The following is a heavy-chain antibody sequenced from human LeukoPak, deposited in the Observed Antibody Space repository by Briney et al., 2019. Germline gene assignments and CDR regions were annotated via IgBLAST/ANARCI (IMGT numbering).Heavy chain of an antibody. D-gene: IGHD2/OR15-2a*01. CDR3: ATDFLGFDP. CDR1: GSTLTELS. V-gene: IGHV1-24*01. Sequence: ASVKVSCKVSGSTLTELSMHWVRQAPGEGLEWMGGFDPEDGEPVYAQKFQGRVTMTEDTSTDTVHMELSSLRSEDTAVYYCATDFLGFDPWGQGTLVTVSS. J-gene: IGHJ5*02. CDR2: FDPEDGEP.